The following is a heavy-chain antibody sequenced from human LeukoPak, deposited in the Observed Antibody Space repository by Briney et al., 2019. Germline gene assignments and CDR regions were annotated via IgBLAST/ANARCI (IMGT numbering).Heavy chain of an antibody. V-gene: IGHV1-69*04. CDR2: IIPMLGIA. CDR3: AREVVEYNYYYDYMDV. D-gene: IGHD6-6*01. J-gene: IGHJ6*03. Sequence: SVKVSCKASGDTFSSSAISWVRQAPGQRLEWMGRIIPMLGIANYAQKFQGRVTITADKSTSTAYMELSSLRSEDTAVYYCAREVVEYNYYYDYMDVWGKGTTVTVSS. CDR1: GDTFSSSA.